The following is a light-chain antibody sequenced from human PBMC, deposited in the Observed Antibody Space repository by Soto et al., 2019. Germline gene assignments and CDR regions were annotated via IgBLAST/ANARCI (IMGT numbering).Light chain of an antibody. CDR3: CSFTTSSTLV. V-gene: IGLV2-14*01. CDR2: EVS. CDR1: SSDVGTYNH. Sequence: QSALTQPASVSGSPGQSIPISCTGTSSDVGTYNHVSWYQQHPGKAPQLIIYEVSNRPSGLSNRFSASKSGNTASLTISGLQAEDEADYYCCSFTTSSTLVFGTGTKLTVL. J-gene: IGLJ1*01.